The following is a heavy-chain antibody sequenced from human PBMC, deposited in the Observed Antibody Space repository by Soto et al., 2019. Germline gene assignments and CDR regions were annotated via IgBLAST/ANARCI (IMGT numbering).Heavy chain of an antibody. CDR3: ARGPPLWFGELWPFDY. CDR2: IWYDGSNK. V-gene: IGHV3-33*01. Sequence: QVQLVESGGGVVQPGRSLRLSCAASGFTFSSYGMHWVRQAPGKGLEWVAVIWYDGSNKYYADSVKGRFTISRDNSKNTRYRQLNSLRAQDTAVYYCARGPPLWFGELWPFDYWGQGTLVTVSS. D-gene: IGHD3-10*01. J-gene: IGHJ4*02. CDR1: GFTFSSYG.